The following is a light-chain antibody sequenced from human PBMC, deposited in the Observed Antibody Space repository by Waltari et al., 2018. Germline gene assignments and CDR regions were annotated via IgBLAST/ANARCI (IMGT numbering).Light chain of an antibody. J-gene: IGLJ3*02. CDR1: SSDVGSYNF. CDR3: CSYASTTWV. CDR2: YVT. V-gene: IGLV2-23*02. Sequence: QSALTQPASVSGSPGLSITISCTGTSSDVGSYNFVSWYQQHPGQAPKLMIYYVTKRPPGVSNRFSGSRSGNTASLTISGLQAGDEADYYCCSYASTTWVFGGGTRLTVL.